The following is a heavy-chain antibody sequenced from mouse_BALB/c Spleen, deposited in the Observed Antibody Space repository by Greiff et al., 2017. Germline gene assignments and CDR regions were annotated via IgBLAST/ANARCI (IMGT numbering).Heavy chain of an antibody. Sequence: EVQLQESGPGLVKPSQSLSLTCSVTGYSITSGYYWNWIRQFPGNKLEWMGYISYDGSNNYNPSLKNRISITRDTSKNQFFLKLNSVTTEDTATYYCASPYDYGLVFDVWGAGTTVTVSS. CDR2: ISYDGSN. V-gene: IGHV3-6*02. CDR3: ASPYDYGLVFDV. D-gene: IGHD2-4*01. J-gene: IGHJ1*01. CDR1: GYSITSGYY.